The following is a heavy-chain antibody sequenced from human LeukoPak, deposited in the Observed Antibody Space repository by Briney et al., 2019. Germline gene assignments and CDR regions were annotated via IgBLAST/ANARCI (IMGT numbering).Heavy chain of an antibody. D-gene: IGHD3-10*01. CDR2: INDNGAGT. J-gene: IGHJ4*02. CDR3: AKDRDQSDY. Sequence: GGSLRLSCAASGFTFRSFAMSWVRQAPGKGLKWVSTINDNGAGTYYADSVNGRFTVSRDNSKNTLYLQMNSLRAEDTAVYYCAKDRDQSDYWGQGTLVTVSS. CDR1: GFTFRSFA. V-gene: IGHV3-23*01.